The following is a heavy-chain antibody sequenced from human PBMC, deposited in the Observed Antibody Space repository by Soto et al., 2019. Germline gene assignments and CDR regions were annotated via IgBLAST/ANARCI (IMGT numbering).Heavy chain of an antibody. CDR3: TTDPDLLYDDVWGSYRYMRI. V-gene: IGHV3-15*07. CDR2: IKSKTDGGTT. CDR1: GFTFSNAW. J-gene: IGHJ4*02. D-gene: IGHD3-16*02. Sequence: EVQLVESGGGLVKPGGSLRLSCAASGFTFSNAWMNWVRQAPGKGLEWVGRIKSKTDGGTTDYAAPVKGRFTISRDDSKNTLYLKMNSLKTEDTAVYYCTTDPDLLYDDVWGSYRYMRIWGQGTLVTVSS.